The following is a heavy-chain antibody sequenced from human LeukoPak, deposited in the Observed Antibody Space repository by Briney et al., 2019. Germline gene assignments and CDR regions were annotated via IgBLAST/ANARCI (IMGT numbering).Heavy chain of an antibody. Sequence: SVKVSCKASGGTFSSYAISWVRQAPGQGLEWMGGIIPIFGTANYAQKFQGRVTITTDESTSTAYMELSSLRSEDTAVYYCARDPPYYDYVGYFYSPPPSDHWGQGTLVTVSS. CDR1: GGTFSSYA. CDR3: ARDPPYYDYVGYFYSPPPSDH. V-gene: IGHV1-69*05. D-gene: IGHD3-22*01. CDR2: IIPIFGTA. J-gene: IGHJ4*02.